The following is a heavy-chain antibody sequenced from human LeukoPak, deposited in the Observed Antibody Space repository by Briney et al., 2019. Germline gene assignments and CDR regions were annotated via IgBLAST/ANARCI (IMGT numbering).Heavy chain of an antibody. V-gene: IGHV3-30*02. Sequence: PGGSLRLSCAASGFIFSSYGMHWVRQAPGKGLEWVAFIRYDGSNKYYADSVKGRFTISRDNSKNTLYLQMNSLRAEDTAVYYCAKDRRRYYDSNVFDYWGQGTLVTVSS. D-gene: IGHD3-22*01. CDR3: AKDRRRYYDSNVFDY. J-gene: IGHJ4*02. CDR2: IRYDGSNK. CDR1: GFIFSSYG.